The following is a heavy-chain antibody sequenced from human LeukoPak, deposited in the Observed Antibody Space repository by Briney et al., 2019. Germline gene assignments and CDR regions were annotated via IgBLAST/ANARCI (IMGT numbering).Heavy chain of an antibody. Sequence: GGSLRLSCAASGFTFSSYEMNWVRQAPGKGLEWVSYISSSGSTIYYADSVKGRFTISRDNAKNSLYLQMNSLRAEDTAVYYCARESAVAGPIVYWGQGTLVTVSS. CDR3: ARESAVAGPIVY. D-gene: IGHD6-19*01. V-gene: IGHV3-48*03. CDR2: ISSSGSTI. J-gene: IGHJ4*02. CDR1: GFTFSSYE.